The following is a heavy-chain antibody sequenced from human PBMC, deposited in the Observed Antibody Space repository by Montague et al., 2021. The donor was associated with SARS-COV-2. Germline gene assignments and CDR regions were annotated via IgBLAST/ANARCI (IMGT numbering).Heavy chain of an antibody. J-gene: IGHJ5*02. CDR1: GFSFNNYA. V-gene: IGHV3-30*01. CDR3: ARDRPFMLSASSWPSAFDP. D-gene: IGHD6-13*01. CDR2: ISYDASNK. Sequence: SLRLSCAASGFSFNNYAMHWVRQAPGKGLEWVALISYDASNKYYEDSLQGRFTISRDNSKNTLYLQLNSLTSEDTAMYYYARDRPFMLSASSWPSAFDPWGQGTLVTVSS.